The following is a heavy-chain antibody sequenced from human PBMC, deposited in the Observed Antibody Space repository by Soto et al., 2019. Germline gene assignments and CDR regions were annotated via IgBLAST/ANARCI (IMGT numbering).Heavy chain of an antibody. V-gene: IGHV4-4*07. D-gene: IGHD3-22*01. Sequence: PSETLSLACTSSGGSIIRYYWSWLRQAAGKGLEWIGLIYTSGSTNYNPSLKSRVTMSVDTSKNQFSLKLSSVTAADTAVYYCARDTPYYYDSSGYGYYGMDVWGQGTTVTVSS. CDR2: IYTSGST. CDR1: GGSIIRYY. J-gene: IGHJ6*02. CDR3: ARDTPYYYDSSGYGYYGMDV.